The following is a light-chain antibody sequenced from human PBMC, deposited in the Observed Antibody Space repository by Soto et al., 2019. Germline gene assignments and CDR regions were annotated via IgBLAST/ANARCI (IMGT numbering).Light chain of an antibody. CDR2: WAS. V-gene: IGKV4-1*01. J-gene: IGKJ1*01. CDR1: QSVLYSSNNKND. Sequence: DIVMTQSPDSLAVSLGERATINCKSSQSVLYSSNNKNDLAWYQQKPGQPPKLLIYWASTRDSGVPDRFSGSGSGTDFTLTTSSQQDEDVAVYYCQQYYRPWTFGQGTKVEIK. CDR3: QQYYRPWT.